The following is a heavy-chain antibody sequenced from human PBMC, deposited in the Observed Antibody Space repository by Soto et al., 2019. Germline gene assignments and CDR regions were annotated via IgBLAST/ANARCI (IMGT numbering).Heavy chain of an antibody. Sequence: GGSLRLSCAASGFTFSSYGMHWVRQAPGKGLEWVAVISYDGSSKYYADSVKGRFTIPRDNSKNTLYLQMNSLRAEDTAVYYCAKVYDSSGYYLDYWGQGTLVTVSS. J-gene: IGHJ4*02. CDR3: AKVYDSSGYYLDY. CDR1: GFTFSSYG. V-gene: IGHV3-30*18. CDR2: ISYDGSSK. D-gene: IGHD3-22*01.